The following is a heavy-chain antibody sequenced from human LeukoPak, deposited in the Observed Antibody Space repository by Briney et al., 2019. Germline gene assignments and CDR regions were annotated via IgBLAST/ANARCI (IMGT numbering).Heavy chain of an antibody. D-gene: IGHD3-16*01. CDR3: ARSPESGGNVFDI. V-gene: IGHV3-72*01. Sequence: SGGSLRLSCAASGFTFSSYWMNWARQAPGKGLEWVGRMRNKANSYTTENAASVKGRLTLSRDDSKRLVFLQLNSLKIEDTAAYYCARSPESGGNVFDIWGQGTMVTVSS. J-gene: IGHJ3*02. CDR1: GFTFSSYW. CDR2: MRNKANSYTT.